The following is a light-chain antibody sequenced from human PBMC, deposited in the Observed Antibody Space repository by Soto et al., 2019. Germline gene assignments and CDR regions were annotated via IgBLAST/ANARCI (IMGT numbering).Light chain of an antibody. CDR2: EVS. CDR3: SSFTSFNSVI. Sequence: QSALTQPASVSASPGQSITISCTGTSSDVGGYNYVSWYQQHSGKAPKLMIYEVSNRPSGVSSRFSGFKSGDTASLIISGLQAADEADYYCSSFTSFNSVIFGGGTKVTVL. V-gene: IGLV2-14*01. CDR1: SSDVGGYNY. J-gene: IGLJ2*01.